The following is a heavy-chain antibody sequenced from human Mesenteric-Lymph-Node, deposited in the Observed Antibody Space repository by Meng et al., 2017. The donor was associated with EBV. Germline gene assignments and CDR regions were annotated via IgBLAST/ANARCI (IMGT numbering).Heavy chain of an antibody. J-gene: IGHJ5*02. V-gene: IGHV1-69*01. D-gene: IGHD4-17*01. Sequence: QVRGVWSGEEVTRLGTSVKVSSRISGGTFNSYAISWVRQAPGQGLEGMGGIIPIYGRANCSQRFEVKVTITADESTSTAYSELSILTSGDTAVYYCARGDDSGDYACSSWGQETLVTVSS. CDR2: IIPIYGRA. CDR1: GGTFNSYA. CDR3: ARGDDSGDYACSS.